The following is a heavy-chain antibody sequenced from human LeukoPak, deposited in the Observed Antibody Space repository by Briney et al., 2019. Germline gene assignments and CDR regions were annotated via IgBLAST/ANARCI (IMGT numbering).Heavy chain of an antibody. D-gene: IGHD2-15*01. CDR2: ISPTGSTT. V-gene: IGHV3-74*01. J-gene: IGHJ6*02. Sequence: GGSLRLSCTASGFSFSGHWMHWARQLPGKGLVWVSRISPTGSTTSYADSVKGRFTVSRDNAKNSLYLQMNSLRAEDTAVYYCARDLGYCSGGSCYVGYYYYGMDVWGQGTTVTVSS. CDR1: GFSFSGHW. CDR3: ARDLGYCSGGSCYVGYYYYGMDV.